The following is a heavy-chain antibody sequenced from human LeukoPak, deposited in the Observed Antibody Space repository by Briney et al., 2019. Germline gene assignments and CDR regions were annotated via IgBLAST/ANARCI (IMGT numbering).Heavy chain of an antibody. CDR3: ARDPIYYSGSFYFFDY. J-gene: IGHJ4*02. Sequence: PGGSLRLSCTASAFTFSDYGMHWVRQAPGKGLEWVALVWYDGSNQYYADSVKGRFAISRDNSKSTLYLQMNSLRAEDTAVYYCARDPIYYSGSFYFFDYWGQGTLVTVSS. CDR1: AFTFSDYG. D-gene: IGHD1-26*01. CDR2: VWYDGSNQ. V-gene: IGHV3-33*01.